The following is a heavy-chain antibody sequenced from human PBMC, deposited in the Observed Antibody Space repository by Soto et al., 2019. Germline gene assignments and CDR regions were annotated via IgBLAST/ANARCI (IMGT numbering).Heavy chain of an antibody. CDR3: AREYRWWPYYYYYGMAV. J-gene: IGHJ6*02. CDR2: ISSSGSTI. CDR1: GFTFSDYY. V-gene: IGHV3-11*01. D-gene: IGHD2-8*02. Sequence: QVQLVESGGGLVKPGGSLRLSCAASGFTFSDYYMSWIRQAPGKGLEWVSYISSSGSTIYYADSVKGRFTISRDNAKNSLDLQMNSLRAEDTAVYYCAREYRWWPYYYYYGMAVWGQGNTVTVSS.